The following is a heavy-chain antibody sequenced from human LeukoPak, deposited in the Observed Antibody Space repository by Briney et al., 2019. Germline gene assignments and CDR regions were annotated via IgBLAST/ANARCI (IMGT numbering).Heavy chain of an antibody. V-gene: IGHV1-46*01. D-gene: IGHD3-22*01. CDR3: ARRPSVVSPYDY. Sequence: ASVKVSCKASGYTFTSYYMHWVRQAPGQGLEWMGIINPSGGSTSYALKFQGRVTMTRDTSASTVYMELSSLRSEDTAVYYCARRPSVVSPYDYWGQGTLVTVSS. J-gene: IGHJ4*02. CDR1: GYTFTSYY. CDR2: INPSGGST.